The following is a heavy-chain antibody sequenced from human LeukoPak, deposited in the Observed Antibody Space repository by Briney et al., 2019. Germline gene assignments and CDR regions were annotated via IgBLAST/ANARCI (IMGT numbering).Heavy chain of an antibody. D-gene: IGHD3-16*01. J-gene: IGHJ6*02. Sequence: SETLSLTCTVSGVSISGHYWTWIRQPPGKGLEWIGQIHYSGRPDYNPSLKRRVTISVDTSKNQLSLKVTSVNGADTAVYYCARFGVDYDMDVWGQGTTVTVSS. CDR1: GVSISGHY. CDR3: ARFGVDYDMDV. V-gene: IGHV4-59*11. CDR2: IHYSGRP.